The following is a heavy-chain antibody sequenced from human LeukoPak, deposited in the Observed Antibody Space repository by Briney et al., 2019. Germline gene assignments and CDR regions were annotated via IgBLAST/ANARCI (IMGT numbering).Heavy chain of an antibody. CDR2: ISYDGSNK. V-gene: IGHV3-30-3*01. CDR1: GFTFSSYA. D-gene: IGHD1-26*01. CDR3: ARERELYYYDY. Sequence: PEGSLRLSCAASGFTFSSYAMHWVRQAPGKGLEWVAVISYDGSNKYYADSVKGRFTISRDNSKNTLYLQMNSLRAEDTAVYYCARERELYYYDYWGQGTLVTVSS. J-gene: IGHJ4*02.